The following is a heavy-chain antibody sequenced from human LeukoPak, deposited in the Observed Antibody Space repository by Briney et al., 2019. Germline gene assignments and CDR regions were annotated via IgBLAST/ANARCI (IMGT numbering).Heavy chain of an antibody. CDR2: IYYSGST. J-gene: IGHJ5*02. V-gene: IGHV4-30-4*08. CDR3: ARVMWGYCSSTSCYTGGWFDP. Sequence: SETLSLTCTVSGGSISSGDYYWSWIRQPPGKGLEWIGYIYYSGSTYYNPSLKSRVTISVDTSKNQFSLKLSSVTAADTAVYYCARVMWGYCSSTSCYTGGWFDPWGQGTLVTVSS. CDR1: GGSISSGDYY. D-gene: IGHD2-2*02.